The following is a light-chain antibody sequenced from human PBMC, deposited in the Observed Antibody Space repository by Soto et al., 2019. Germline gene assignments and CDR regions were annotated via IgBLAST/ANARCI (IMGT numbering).Light chain of an antibody. Sequence: QSVLTQPRSVSGSPGQSVTISCSGTSSDVGGYNYVSWYQQHPGKAPKLMIYDVSKRPSGVPDRFSGSKSGNTASLPISGLQTADEADYYCFSFAGTSIFVILGGGTQLTVL. J-gene: IGLJ2*01. V-gene: IGLV2-11*01. CDR3: FSFAGTSIFVI. CDR1: SSDVGGYNY. CDR2: DVS.